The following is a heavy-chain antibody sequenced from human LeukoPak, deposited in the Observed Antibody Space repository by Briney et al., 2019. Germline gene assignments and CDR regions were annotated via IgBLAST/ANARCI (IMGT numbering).Heavy chain of an antibody. V-gene: IGHV4-61*05. CDR1: GGSISSSSYY. D-gene: IGHD3-9*01. CDR2: IYYSGST. J-gene: IGHJ3*02. Sequence: SETLSLTCTVSGGSISSSSYYWGWIRQPPGKGLEWIGYIYYSGSTNYNPSLKSRVTISVDTSKNQFSLKLSSVTAADTAVYYCARVPPDYDILTGYYLSGAFDIWGQGTMVTVSS. CDR3: ARVPPDYDILTGYYLSGAFDI.